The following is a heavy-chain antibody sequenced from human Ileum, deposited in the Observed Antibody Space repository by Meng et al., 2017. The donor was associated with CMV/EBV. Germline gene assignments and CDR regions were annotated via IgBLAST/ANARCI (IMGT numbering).Heavy chain of an antibody. CDR2: IKEDGSLT. CDR3: EGGDGY. CDR1: GFTVSRSW. Sequence: SRRRPCAACGFTVSRSWMSWVRQGPGRGPEWVANIKEDGSLTHYVDSVKGRFTIYRDNTQNSLYLQMNSLRGDDTAVYYCEGGDGYWGQGTLVTVSS. V-gene: IGHV3-7*04. J-gene: IGHJ4*02.